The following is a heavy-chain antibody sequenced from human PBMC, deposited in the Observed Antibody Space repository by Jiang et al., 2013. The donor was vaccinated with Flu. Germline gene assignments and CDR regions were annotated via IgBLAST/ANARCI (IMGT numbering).Heavy chain of an antibody. V-gene: IGHV1-46*01. J-gene: IGHJ4*02. Sequence: SGAEVKRPGASVKVSCKASGYIFTSYYLHWVRQAPGQGLECMGIINPGSGRANYTQNFRGRLTMTRDTSTNTLYMELSGLRYEDTAVYYCARSGGYGSGIFGRSGWDNWGQGTPVIVSS. CDR3: ARSGGYGSGIFGRSGWDN. CDR2: INPGSGRA. D-gene: IGHD3-10*01. CDR1: GYIFTSYY.